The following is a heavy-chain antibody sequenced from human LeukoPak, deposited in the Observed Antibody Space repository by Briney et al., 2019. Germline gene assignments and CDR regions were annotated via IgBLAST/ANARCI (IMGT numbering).Heavy chain of an antibody. J-gene: IGHJ6*03. CDR2: IYYSGST. Sequence: PSETLSLTCTVSGGSISSYYWSWIRQPPGKGLEWIGYIYYSGSTNYNPSLKSRVTISVDTSKNQFSLKLSSVTAADTAVYYCARVPWTYYYDSSGHYYMDVWGKGTTVTVSS. CDR3: ARVPWTYYYDSSGHYYMDV. V-gene: IGHV4-59*01. CDR1: GGSISSYY. D-gene: IGHD3-22*01.